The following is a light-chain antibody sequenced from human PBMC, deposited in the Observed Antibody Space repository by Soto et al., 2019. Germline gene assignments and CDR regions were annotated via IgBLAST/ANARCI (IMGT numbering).Light chain of an antibody. CDR1: QSVSNY. Sequence: EIVLTQSPATLSLSPGERATLSCRASQSVSNYLAWYRQKPGQAPRLLIYDASNRATGIPARFSGSGSVTDFTLTISSLEPEDFAVYYCQQRSNWPPSTFGQGTRLEIK. CDR2: DAS. CDR3: QQRSNWPPST. J-gene: IGKJ5*01. V-gene: IGKV3-11*01.